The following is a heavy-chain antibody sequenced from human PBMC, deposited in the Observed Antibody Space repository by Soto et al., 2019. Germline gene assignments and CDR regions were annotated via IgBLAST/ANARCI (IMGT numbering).Heavy chain of an antibody. Sequence: SLTLCLTGVVYGGSLTGYYWSWIRQPPGRGLEWIGEINPTGSPKYNPSLMSRVTISVDTSKNQFSMKLSSVTAADTAVFYCASRRAQWLVDAFDFWRQGTMVTVS. V-gene: IGHV4-34*01. CDR1: GGSLTGYY. CDR2: INPTGSP. J-gene: IGHJ3*01. CDR3: ASRRAQWLVDAFDF. D-gene: IGHD6-19*01.